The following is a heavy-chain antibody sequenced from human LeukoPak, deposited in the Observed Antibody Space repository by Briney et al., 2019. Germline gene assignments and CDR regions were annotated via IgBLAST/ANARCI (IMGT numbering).Heavy chain of an antibody. CDR1: GFTFSDYY. CDR3: ATDIVGATMGDY. CDR2: ISGGST. D-gene: IGHD1-26*01. J-gene: IGHJ4*02. Sequence: GGSLRLSCAASGFTFSDYYMSWIRQAPGKGLEWASAISGGSTYYADSVKGRFTISRDNSKNTLYLQMNSLRAEDTAVYYCATDIVGATMGDYWGQGTLVTVSS. V-gene: IGHV3-23*01.